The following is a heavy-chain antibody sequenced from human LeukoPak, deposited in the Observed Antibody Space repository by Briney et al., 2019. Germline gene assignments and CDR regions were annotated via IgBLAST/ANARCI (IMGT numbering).Heavy chain of an antibody. J-gene: IGHJ5*02. Sequence: ASVKVSFKASGYTFTGYYLHWVRQAPGQGLEWMGWIDPNSGGTNYAQKFQGRVTMTRDTSITTAYMELGRLRSDDTAVYYCARRVSSWSEGWFDPWGQGTLVTVSS. CDR1: GYTFTGYY. CDR3: ARRVSSWSEGWFDP. V-gene: IGHV1-2*02. D-gene: IGHD6-13*01. CDR2: IDPNSGGT.